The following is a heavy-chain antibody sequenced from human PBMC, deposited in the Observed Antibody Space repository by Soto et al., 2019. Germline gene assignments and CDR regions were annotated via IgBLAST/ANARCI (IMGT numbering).Heavy chain of an antibody. V-gene: IGHV4-59*01. CDR1: GSSISNNY. J-gene: IGHJ5*02. CDR2: IYYSGST. CDR3: ARSPGGWFDP. Sequence: PSESLSLAGPVSGSSISNNYWNWIRQPPGKGLEWIGYIYYSGSTNYNPSLKSRVTISVDTSKNQFSMKLSSVSAADTAVYYCARSPGGWFDPWGQGTLVTSPQ.